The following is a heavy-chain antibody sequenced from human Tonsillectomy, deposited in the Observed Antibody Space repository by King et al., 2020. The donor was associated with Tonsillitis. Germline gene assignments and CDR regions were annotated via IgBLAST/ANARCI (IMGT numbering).Heavy chain of an antibody. D-gene: IGHD3-22*01. Sequence: QLQESGPGLVKPSGTLSLTCAVSGGSISSSNWWSWVRQPPGKGLEWSGEIYHSGSTNYNPALKSRVTISVDKSKNQFFLKLSSVTAADTAVYYCARNYYDSSGYYFDAFDIWGQGTMVTVSS. CDR3: ARNYYDSSGYYFDAFDI. J-gene: IGHJ3*02. CDR1: GGSISSSNW. CDR2: IYHSGST. V-gene: IGHV4-4*02.